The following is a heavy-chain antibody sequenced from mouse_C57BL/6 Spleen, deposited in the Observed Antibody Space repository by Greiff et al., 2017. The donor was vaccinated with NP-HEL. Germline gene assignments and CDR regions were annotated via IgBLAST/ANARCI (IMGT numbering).Heavy chain of an antibody. J-gene: IGHJ3*01. Sequence: EVQGVESGGGLVKPGGSLKLSCAASGFTFSSYAMSWVRQTPEKRLEWVATISDGGSYTYYPDNVKGRFTISRDNAKNNLYLQMSHLKSEDTAMYCCARDPLPSYYYGSRGFAYWGQGTLVTVSA. CDR3: ARDPLPSYYYGSRGFAY. D-gene: IGHD1-1*01. V-gene: IGHV5-4*01. CDR1: GFTFSSYA. CDR2: ISDGGSYT.